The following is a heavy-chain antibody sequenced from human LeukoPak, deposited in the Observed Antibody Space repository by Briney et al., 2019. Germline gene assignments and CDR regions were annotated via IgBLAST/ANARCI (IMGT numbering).Heavy chain of an antibody. V-gene: IGHV4-39*01. Sequence: PSETLSLTCTVSGGSISSSSYYWGWIRQPPGKGLEWIGSIYYSGSTYYNPSLKSPVTISVDTSKNQFSLKLSSVTAADTAVYYCARSYSSSWYYWGQGTLVTVSS. D-gene: IGHD6-13*01. J-gene: IGHJ4*02. CDR2: IYYSGST. CDR3: ARSYSSSWYY. CDR1: GGSISSSSYY.